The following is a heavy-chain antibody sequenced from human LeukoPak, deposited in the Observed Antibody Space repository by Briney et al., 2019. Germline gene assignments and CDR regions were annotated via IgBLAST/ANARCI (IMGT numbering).Heavy chain of an antibody. CDR3: AKDISRRYGSGSYLQYFQH. Sequence: GRSLRLSCAASGFTFDDYAMHWARQAPGKGLEWVSGISWNSGSIGYADSVKGRFTISRDNAKNSLYLQMNSLRAEDMALYYCAKDISRRYGSGSYLQYFQHWGQGTLVTVSS. CDR1: GFTFDDYA. D-gene: IGHD3-10*01. V-gene: IGHV3-9*03. J-gene: IGHJ1*01. CDR2: ISWNSGSI.